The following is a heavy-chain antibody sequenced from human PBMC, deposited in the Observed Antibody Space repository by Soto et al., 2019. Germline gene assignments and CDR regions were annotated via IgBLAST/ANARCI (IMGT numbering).Heavy chain of an antibody. CDR3: ARHLSAPLYSSSWNEPIYYYYGMDV. Sequence: ASVKVSCKASGGTFSSYAISWVRQAPGQGLEWMGGIIPIFGTANYAQKFQGRVTITADESTSTAYMELSSLRSEDTAVYYCARHLSAPLYSSSWNEPIYYYYGMDVWGQGTTVTVSS. CDR1: GGTFSSYA. D-gene: IGHD6-13*01. CDR2: IIPIFGTA. J-gene: IGHJ6*02. V-gene: IGHV1-69*13.